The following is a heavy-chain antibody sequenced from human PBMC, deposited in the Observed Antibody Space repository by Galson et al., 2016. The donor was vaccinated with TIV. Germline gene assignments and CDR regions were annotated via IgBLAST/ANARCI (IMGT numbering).Heavy chain of an antibody. CDR2: FNAGNGNT. V-gene: IGHV1-3*01. Sequence: SVKVSCKASGYTFAIYAMHWVRQAPGQRLEWLGWFNAGNGNTKYSQKFQGRVTITWDTSASTAYMELSSLRFEDMAVYYCARPPYCGGDCYKYDHWGQGTRVTVYS. CDR3: ARPPYCGGDCYKYDH. CDR1: GYTFAIYA. D-gene: IGHD2-21*01. J-gene: IGHJ4*02.